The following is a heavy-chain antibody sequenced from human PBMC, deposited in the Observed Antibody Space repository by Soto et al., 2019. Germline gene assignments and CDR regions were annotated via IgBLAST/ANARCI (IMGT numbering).Heavy chain of an antibody. CDR1: GGSITSFY. V-gene: IGHV4-59*01. J-gene: IGHJ4*02. Sequence: QVQLQESGPRLVKPSETLTITCAVSGGSITSFYYTWIRQPPGKGLEWIGSVLSSESAYYNPPLKSRATMSIDASKNQFSLTLTSVTAADTAFYYCAAGGSGSAAYWGQGSLVTVSS. CDR2: VLSSESA. CDR3: AAGGSGSAAY. D-gene: IGHD3-10*01.